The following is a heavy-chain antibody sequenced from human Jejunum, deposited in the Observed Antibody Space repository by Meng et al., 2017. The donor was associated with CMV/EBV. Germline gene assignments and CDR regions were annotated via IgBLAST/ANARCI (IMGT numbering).Heavy chain of an antibody. CDR2: LYTGGSA. CDR1: GLRVSDNY. Sequence: SGLRVSDNYMVWGRQVAGKGLQWVSTLYTGGSAHYAPSVEGRFTISRNNARNSLFLQMDGLRAEDTAVYYCARQKCGGDCDMDVWGQGTTVTVSS. V-gene: IGHV3-66*04. CDR3: ARQKCGGDCDMDV. D-gene: IGHD2-21*01. J-gene: IGHJ6*02.